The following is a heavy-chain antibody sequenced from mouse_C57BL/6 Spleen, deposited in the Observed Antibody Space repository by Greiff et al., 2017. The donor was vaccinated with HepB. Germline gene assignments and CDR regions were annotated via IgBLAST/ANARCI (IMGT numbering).Heavy chain of an antibody. Sequence: VHLVESGAELVKPGASVKISCKASGYAFSSYWMNWVKQRPGKGLEWIGQIYPGDGDTNYNGKFKGKATLTADKSSSTAYMQLSSLTSEDSAVYFCARGVYYYAMDYWGQGTSVTVSS. J-gene: IGHJ4*01. CDR2: IYPGDGDT. CDR3: ARGVYYYAMDY. CDR1: GYAFSSYW. V-gene: IGHV1-80*01.